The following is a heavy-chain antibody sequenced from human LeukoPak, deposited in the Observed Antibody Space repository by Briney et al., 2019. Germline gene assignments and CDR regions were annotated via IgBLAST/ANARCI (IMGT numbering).Heavy chain of an antibody. CDR3: VRGDYRDY. V-gene: IGHV3-21*01. D-gene: IGHD5-12*01. CDR1: GFTFSTST. CDR2: IGSTSRDK. Sequence: GGSLRLSCAASGFTFSTSTMNWVRQAPGKGLEWVSSIGSTSRDKYFVGSVRGRFTISRDNAKNSLYLEMNSLRADDTAVYYCVRGDYRDYWGQGTLVTVSS. J-gene: IGHJ4*02.